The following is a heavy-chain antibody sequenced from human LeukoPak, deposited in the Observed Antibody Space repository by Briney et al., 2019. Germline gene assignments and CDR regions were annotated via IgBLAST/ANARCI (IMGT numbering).Heavy chain of an antibody. CDR3: ARDYHGDYGDDAFDI. Sequence: GGSLRLSCAASGFTFSSYSMNWVRQAPGKGLEWVSYISSSSSTIYYADSVKGRFTISRDNAKNSLYLQMNSLRAEDTAVYYCARDYHGDYGDDAFDIWGQGTMVTVSS. J-gene: IGHJ3*02. CDR1: GFTFSSYS. CDR2: ISSSSSTI. D-gene: IGHD4-17*01. V-gene: IGHV3-48*01.